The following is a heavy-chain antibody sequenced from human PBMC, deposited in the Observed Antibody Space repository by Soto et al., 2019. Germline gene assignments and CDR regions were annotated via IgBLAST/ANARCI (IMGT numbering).Heavy chain of an antibody. CDR2: VSTSGGST. CDR1: GFTFSSHV. J-gene: IGHJ6*02. V-gene: IGHV3-23*01. CDR3: AARGYTSGLNFYGMDV. Sequence: EVQLLESGGGLVQSGGSLRLSCAASGFTFSSHVMNWVRQAPGKGLEWVSGVSTSGGSTYYADSVKGRSTISRDNVKNTLYLQLTSLRDEDTAVYYCAARGYTSGLNFYGMDVWGQGITVTVSS. D-gene: IGHD5-18*01.